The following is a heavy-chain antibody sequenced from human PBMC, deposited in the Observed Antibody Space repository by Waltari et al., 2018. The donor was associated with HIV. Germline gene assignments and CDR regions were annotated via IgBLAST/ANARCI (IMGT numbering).Heavy chain of an antibody. CDR3: ARPRVGSDDGFDV. J-gene: IGHJ3*01. Sequence: EEQLVQSGAEVRKSGESLRISCLASGYSFTSYWIAWVRHIPGKALESMGIIYPADSEVRYSPSFQGQVTLSVDKSINTAFLQWGSLRASDTATYYCARPRVGSDDGFDVWGQGTRVTVSS. D-gene: IGHD1-26*01. CDR1: GYSFTSYW. CDR2: IYPADSEV. V-gene: IGHV5-51*01.